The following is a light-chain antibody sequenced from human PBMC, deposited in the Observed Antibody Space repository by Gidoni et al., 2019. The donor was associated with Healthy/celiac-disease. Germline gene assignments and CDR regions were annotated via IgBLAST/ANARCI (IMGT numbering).Light chain of an antibody. Sequence: DIQMNQYPSSLSASVGDSVPITCRASQSISSYLNWYQQKPWKAPKLLIYAASSLQSGGPARFSGSGSGTDFTLTSRSLQPEDLATYYCQKSYSTPRTCGQGTKVEIK. CDR3: QKSYSTPRT. J-gene: IGKJ1*01. CDR1: QSISSY. CDR2: AAS. V-gene: IGKV1-39*01.